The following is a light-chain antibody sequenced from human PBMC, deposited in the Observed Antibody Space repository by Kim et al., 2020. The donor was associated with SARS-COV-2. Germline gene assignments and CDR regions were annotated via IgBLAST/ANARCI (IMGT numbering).Light chain of an antibody. CDR3: QKYNSAPPELT. CDR2: AAS. V-gene: IGKV1-27*01. Sequence: VGDRVTITCRASQGISNYLAWYQQKPGKVPKLLIYAASTLQSGVPSRFSGSGSGTDFTLTISSLQPEDVATYYCQKYNSAPPELTFGGGTKVDIK. CDR1: QGISNY. J-gene: IGKJ4*01.